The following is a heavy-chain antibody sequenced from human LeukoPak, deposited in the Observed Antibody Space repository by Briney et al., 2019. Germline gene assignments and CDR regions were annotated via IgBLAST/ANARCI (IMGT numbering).Heavy chain of an antibody. CDR2: INHSGST. Sequence: SETLSLTCAVYGGSFSGYYWSWIRQPPGKGLEWIGEINHSGSTNYNPSLKGRVTISVDTSKNQFSLKLSSVTAADTAVYYCARHLPNPGIAAAGTRWFDPWGQGTLVTVSS. J-gene: IGHJ5*02. CDR1: GGSFSGYY. CDR3: ARHLPNPGIAAAGTRWFDP. D-gene: IGHD6-13*01. V-gene: IGHV4-34*01.